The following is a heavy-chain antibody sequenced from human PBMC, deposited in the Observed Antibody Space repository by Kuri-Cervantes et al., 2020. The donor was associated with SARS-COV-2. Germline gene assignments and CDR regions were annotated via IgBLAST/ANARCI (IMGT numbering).Heavy chain of an antibody. D-gene: IGHD3-3*01. J-gene: IGHJ3*02. CDR3: ARGRALTIFGVVTGSYGAFDI. CDR1: GGSISSYY. Sequence: GSLRLSCTVSGGSISSYYWSWIRQPAGKGLEWIGRIYTSGSTNYNPSLKSRVTMSVDTSKNQFSLKLSSVTAADTAVYYCARGRALTIFGVVTGSYGAFDIWGQGTMVTVSS. V-gene: IGHV4-4*07. CDR2: IYTSGST.